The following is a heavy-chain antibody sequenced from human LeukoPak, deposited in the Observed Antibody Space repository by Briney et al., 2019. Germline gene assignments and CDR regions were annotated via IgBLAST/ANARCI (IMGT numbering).Heavy chain of an antibody. J-gene: IGHJ4*02. V-gene: IGHV3-30-3*01. Sequence: GGFLRLSCAASGFTFSSYAMHWVRQAPGKGLEWVAVISYDGSNKYYADSVKGRFTISRDNSKNTLYLQMNSLRAEDTAVYYCAKGRGGLSVDYWGQGTLVTVSS. CDR1: GFTFSSYA. D-gene: IGHD2-15*01. CDR2: ISYDGSNK. CDR3: AKGRGGLSVDY.